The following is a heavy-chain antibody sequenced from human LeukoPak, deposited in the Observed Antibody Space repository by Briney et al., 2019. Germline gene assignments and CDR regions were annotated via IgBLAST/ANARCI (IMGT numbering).Heavy chain of an antibody. D-gene: IGHD5-18*01. CDR1: GFPFSNYW. CDR2: SSTDGSRT. J-gene: IGHJ3*02. Sequence: GGSLRLSCAASGFPFSNYWMSRVRQAPGEGLVWVSRSSTDGSRTSYADSVKGRFTISRDNAKNKLYLQMNSLRAEDTAVYYCAREETAMADAFDIWGQGTMVTVSS. V-gene: IGHV3-74*01. CDR3: AREETAMADAFDI.